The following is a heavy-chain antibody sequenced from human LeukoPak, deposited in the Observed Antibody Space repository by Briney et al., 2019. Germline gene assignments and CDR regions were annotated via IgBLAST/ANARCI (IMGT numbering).Heavy chain of an antibody. V-gene: IGHV3-11*04. D-gene: IGHD3-10*01. Sequence: PGRSLRLSCAASGFTFSYYYMTWIPQAPGKGLEWLSYITSTIGRIIYYADSVKGRFTISRDNNKNSLFLQMVSLRVEDTAVYYCARYYSDAFDVWGQGTVVTVSS. CDR1: GFTFSYYY. CDR2: ITSTIGRII. J-gene: IGHJ3*01. CDR3: ARYYSDAFDV.